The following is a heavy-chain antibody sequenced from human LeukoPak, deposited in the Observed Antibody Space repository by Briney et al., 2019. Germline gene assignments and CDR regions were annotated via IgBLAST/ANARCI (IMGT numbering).Heavy chain of an antibody. CDR1: GFTFSTYG. CDR2: IRYDGSNK. D-gene: IGHD2-15*01. CDR3: AKDLTHSHSKYYIDV. V-gene: IGHV3-30*02. Sequence: GGSPRLSCAASGFTFSTYGMHWVRQAPGKGLEWVAFIRYDGSNKYYGDSVKGRFTISRDNSKNTLYLQMNSLRAEDTAVYYCAKDLTHSHSKYYIDVWGKGTTVTVSS. J-gene: IGHJ6*03.